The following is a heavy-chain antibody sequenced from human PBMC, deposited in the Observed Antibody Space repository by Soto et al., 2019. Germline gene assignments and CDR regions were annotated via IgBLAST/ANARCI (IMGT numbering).Heavy chain of an antibody. D-gene: IGHD6-19*01. CDR3: ARQSLQWLVDY. J-gene: IGHJ4*02. V-gene: IGHV4-39*01. Sequence: SETLSLTCTVSGGPINSSNYYWGWIRQPPGKGLERIGSIYYSGNTYFNPSLKSRVTISVDTSKNQFSLKLRSVTAADTAVYYCARQSLQWLVDYWGQGTLVTVSS. CDR2: IYYSGNT. CDR1: GGPINSSNYY.